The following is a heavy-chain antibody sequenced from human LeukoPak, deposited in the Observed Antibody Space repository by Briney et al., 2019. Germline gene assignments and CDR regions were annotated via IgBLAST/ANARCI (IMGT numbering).Heavy chain of an antibody. V-gene: IGHV1-46*01. CDR2: IDPSGGST. CDR3: ARVKWIQLPQGMDV. D-gene: IGHD5-18*01. Sequence: ASVKVSCKASGYTFTNYYIHWVRQAPGQGLEWMGIIDPSGGSTTYAQRFQGRVTMTRDTSTSTVYMELSSLRSEDTAVYYCARVKWIQLPQGMDVWGQGTTVTVSS. J-gene: IGHJ6*02. CDR1: GYTFTNYY.